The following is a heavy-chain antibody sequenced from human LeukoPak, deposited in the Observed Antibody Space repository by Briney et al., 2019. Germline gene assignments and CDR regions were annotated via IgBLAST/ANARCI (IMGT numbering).Heavy chain of an antibody. CDR3: VSFYETY. V-gene: IGHV3-74*01. Sequence: GGSQRLSCAASGNYWMHWVRQAPGKGLVWVSHINSDGSWTSYADSVKGRFTISKDNAKNTVYLQMNSLRAEDTAVYYCVSFYETYWGRGTLVTVSS. D-gene: IGHD2/OR15-2a*01. CDR2: INSDGSWT. CDR1: GNYW. J-gene: IGHJ4*02.